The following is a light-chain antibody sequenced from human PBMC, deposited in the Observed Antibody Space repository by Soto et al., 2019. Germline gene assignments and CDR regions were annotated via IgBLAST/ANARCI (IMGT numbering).Light chain of an antibody. CDR1: QSVSSY. Sequence: EIVLTQSPATLSLAPGERAPLSCRASQSVSSYLAWYQQKPGQAPRLLIYDASNRATGIPDRFSGSGSGTDFTLTISSLEPEDFAVYYCQQRGSWPPITFGQGTLLEIK. CDR2: DAS. V-gene: IGKV3-11*01. J-gene: IGKJ5*01. CDR3: QQRGSWPPIT.